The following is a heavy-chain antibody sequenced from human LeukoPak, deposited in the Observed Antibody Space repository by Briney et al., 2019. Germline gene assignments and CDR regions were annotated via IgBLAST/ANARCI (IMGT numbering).Heavy chain of an antibody. CDR3: AKAQYYYDSSGYLGEAFDI. CDR1: GFTFSSYA. J-gene: IGHJ3*02. Sequence: GGSLRLSCAASGFTFSSYAMSWVRQAPGKGLEWVSAISGSGGSTYYAGSVKGRFTISRDNAKNSLYLQMNSLRAEDTALYYCAKAQYYYDSSGYLGEAFDIWGQGTMVTVSS. D-gene: IGHD3-22*01. V-gene: IGHV3-23*01. CDR2: ISGSGGST.